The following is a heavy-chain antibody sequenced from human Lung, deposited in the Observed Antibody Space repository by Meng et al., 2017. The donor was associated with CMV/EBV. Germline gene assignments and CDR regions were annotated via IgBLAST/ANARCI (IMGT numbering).Heavy chain of an antibody. V-gene: IGHV3-7*01. CDR1: FTFSSYW. Sequence: FTFSSYWMTGVRQAPGKGLEWVANIKQGGSEKHYVDSVKGRFTISRDNAKNSLYLQMNSLRAEDTAVYYCARDENYYDSSGEGYFQHWGQGTLVTVSS. J-gene: IGHJ1*01. D-gene: IGHD3-22*01. CDR3: ARDENYYDSSGEGYFQH. CDR2: IKQGGSEK.